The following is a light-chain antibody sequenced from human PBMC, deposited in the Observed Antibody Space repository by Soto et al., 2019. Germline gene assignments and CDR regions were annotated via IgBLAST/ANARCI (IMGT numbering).Light chain of an antibody. V-gene: IGLV7-46*02. Sequence: QAVVTQEPSLTVSPGGSVTLTCGSSTGAVTNDHYPYWIQQKPGQAPTTLIFDTSYKHYWTPFRFSGSLIGGKAALTLFGAQPEDEGDYYCFLQDRGSRFFGGGTKLTVL. J-gene: IGLJ2*01. CDR2: DTS. CDR3: FLQDRGSRF. CDR1: TGAVTNDHY.